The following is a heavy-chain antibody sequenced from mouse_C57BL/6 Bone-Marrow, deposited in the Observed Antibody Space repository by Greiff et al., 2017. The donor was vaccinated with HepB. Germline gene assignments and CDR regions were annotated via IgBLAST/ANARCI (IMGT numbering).Heavy chain of an antibody. Sequence: EVQLQESGAELVRPGASVKLSCTASGFNIKDDYMHWVKQRPEQGLEWIGWIDPENGDTEYASKFQGKATITADTSSNTAYLQRSSLTSEDTAVYYCTLIYYGNYGRYFDVWGTGTTVTVSS. V-gene: IGHV14-4*01. CDR3: TLIYYGNYGRYFDV. J-gene: IGHJ1*03. CDR1: GFNIKDDY. D-gene: IGHD2-1*01. CDR2: IDPENGDT.